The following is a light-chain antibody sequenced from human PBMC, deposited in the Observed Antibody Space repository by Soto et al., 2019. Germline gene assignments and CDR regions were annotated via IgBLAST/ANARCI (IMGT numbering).Light chain of an antibody. CDR2: GAS. CDR1: QSIRDN. V-gene: IGKV3-15*01. Sequence: EIVMTQSPDTLSVSPGERAIVSCRASQSIRDNLAWYQQTPGRAPRLLIYGASIRATGVPARFSGSGSGTEFTLPISGLQYEDFAVYYCQQYDYWPPYTFGQGTKVEIK. CDR3: QQYDYWPPYT. J-gene: IGKJ2*01.